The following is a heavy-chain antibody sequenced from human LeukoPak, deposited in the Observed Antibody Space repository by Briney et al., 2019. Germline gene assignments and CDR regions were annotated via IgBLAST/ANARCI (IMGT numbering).Heavy chain of an antibody. CDR2: IIPIFGTA. J-gene: IGHJ4*02. CDR3: ASGRDSHYGPPYFDY. V-gene: IGHV1-69*13. Sequence: EASVKVSCKTSGGTFSSYAISWVRQAPGQGLEWMGGIIPIFGTANYAKKFQGRVTITADESTSTAYMELSSLRSEETVVYYCASGRDSHYGPPYFDYWGQGTLVTVSS. CDR1: GGTFSSYA. D-gene: IGHD3-10*01.